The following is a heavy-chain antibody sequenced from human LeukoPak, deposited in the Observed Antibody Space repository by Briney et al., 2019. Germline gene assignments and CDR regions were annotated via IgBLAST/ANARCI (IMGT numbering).Heavy chain of an antibody. CDR2: IYSGGST. V-gene: IGHV3-53*01. D-gene: IGHD3-22*01. Sequence: GGSLRLSCAASGFTVSSNYMSWVRQAPGKGLEWVSVIYSGGSTYYADSVKGRFTNSRDNSKNTLYLQMNSLRAEDTAVYYCARVIVKPSLDYFDYWGQGTLVTVSS. CDR1: GFTVSSNY. J-gene: IGHJ4*02. CDR3: ARVIVKPSLDYFDY.